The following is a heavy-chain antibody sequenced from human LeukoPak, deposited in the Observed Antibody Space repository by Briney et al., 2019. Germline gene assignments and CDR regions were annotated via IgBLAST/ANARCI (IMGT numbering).Heavy chain of an antibody. J-gene: IGHJ4*02. Sequence: SETLSLTCGVSGGSFNFYFWHWIRQPPGKGLEWIGEIDNRGSTGYNPSLKNRVTLSVDTTRNHFSLQLTSVTATDTAVYYCARDSDSGFGWGQGTVVTISS. CDR2: IDNRGST. CDR1: GGSFNFYF. D-gene: IGHD3-16*01. CDR3: ARDSDSGFG. V-gene: IGHV4-34*01.